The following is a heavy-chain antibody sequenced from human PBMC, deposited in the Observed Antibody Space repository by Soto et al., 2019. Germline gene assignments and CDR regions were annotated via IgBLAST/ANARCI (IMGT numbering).Heavy chain of an antibody. V-gene: IGHV4-30-2*01. Sequence: PSETLSLTCAVSCGSISSGGYSWSWIRQPPGKGLEWIGYIYHSGSTYYNPSLKSRVTISVDRSKNQFSLKLSSVTAADTAVYYCARGPSSRWFDPWGQGTLVT. CDR1: CGSISSGGYS. CDR2: IYHSGST. CDR3: ARGPSSRWFDP. J-gene: IGHJ5*02.